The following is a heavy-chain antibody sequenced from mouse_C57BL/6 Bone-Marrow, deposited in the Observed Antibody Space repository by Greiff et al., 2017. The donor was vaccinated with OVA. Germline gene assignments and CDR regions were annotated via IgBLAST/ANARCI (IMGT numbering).Heavy chain of an antibody. V-gene: IGHV5-4*03. D-gene: IGHD2-4*01. Sequence: DVKLVESGGGLVKPGGSLKLSCAASGFTFSSYAMSWVRQTPEKRLEWVATISDGGSYTYYPDNVKGRFTISRDNAKNNLYLQMSHLKSEDTAMYYCARAPYDYDWYVDGWGTGTTVTVSS. CDR2: ISDGGSYT. CDR1: GFTFSSYA. J-gene: IGHJ1*03. CDR3: ARAPYDYDWYVDG.